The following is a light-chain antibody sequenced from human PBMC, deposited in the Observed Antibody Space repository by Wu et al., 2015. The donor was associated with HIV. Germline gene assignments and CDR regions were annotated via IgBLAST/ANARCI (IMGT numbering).Light chain of an antibody. CDR1: QDIGSN. V-gene: IGKV3-15*01. CDR2: GAS. CDR3: QQYSNWPPSLT. J-gene: IGKJ4*01. Sequence: EIVLTQSPATLSVSPGERATLSCTASQDIGSNIGWYHQKPGQAPRLLIFGASNRATGIPPRFSGSGSGTEFTLTISSLQSEDFAVYFCQQYSNWPPSLTFGGRDQGGIQT.